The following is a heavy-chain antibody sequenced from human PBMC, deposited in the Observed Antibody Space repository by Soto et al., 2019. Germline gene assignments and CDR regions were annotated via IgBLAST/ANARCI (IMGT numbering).Heavy chain of an antibody. CDR2: IYYSGST. V-gene: IGHV4-31*03. CDR3: ATRPPGKWTGVFDF. Sequence: SSQTLSLTCTVSDGSSISGGYYWICIRQHPGKGLEWIGYIYYSGSTYYNPSLKSRVTISVDTSKNQFSLKLNSVTAADTAIYYCATRPPGKWTGVFDFWSQGTLVTVS. J-gene: IGHJ4*02. CDR1: DGSSISGGYY. D-gene: IGHD3-10*01.